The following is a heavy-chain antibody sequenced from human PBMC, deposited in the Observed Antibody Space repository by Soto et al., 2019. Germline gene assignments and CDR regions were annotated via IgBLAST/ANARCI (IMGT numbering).Heavy chain of an antibody. CDR2: VYHTGTT. D-gene: IGHD3-22*01. V-gene: IGHV4-30-4*02. J-gene: IGHJ6*02. CDR1: GGPVSGDDLY. CDR3: ARALVTDYNSRDYHYYFAMDV. Sequence: SETLCLTCVVSGGPVSGDDLYWSWIRHLPGKGLEWIANVYHTGTTYYNPSLKSRVSMSVDTSQNQFSLILASVTAADTAVYYCARALVTDYNSRDYHYYFAMDVWGQGPSVT.